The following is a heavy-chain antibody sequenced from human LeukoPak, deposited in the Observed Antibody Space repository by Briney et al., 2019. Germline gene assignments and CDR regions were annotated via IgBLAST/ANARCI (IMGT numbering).Heavy chain of an antibody. V-gene: IGHV4-39*07. J-gene: IGHJ3*02. CDR2: IYYSGST. CDR1: GGSISSYY. Sequence: PSETLSLTCTVSGGSISSYYWGWIRQPPGKGLEWIGSIYYSGSTYYNPSLKSRVTISVDTSKNQFSLKLSSVTAADTAVYYCARGMGHYDAFDIWGQGTMVTVS. CDR3: ARGMGHYDAFDI. D-gene: IGHD2-8*01.